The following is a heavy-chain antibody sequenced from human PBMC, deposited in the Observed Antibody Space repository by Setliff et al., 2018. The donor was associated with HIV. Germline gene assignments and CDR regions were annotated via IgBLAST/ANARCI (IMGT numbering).Heavy chain of an antibody. J-gene: IGHJ4*02. CDR3: ARKGSSSRSQEYYYDF. CDR2: ISYTGST. CDR1: GGSISSYC. V-gene: IGHV4-59*12. D-gene: IGHD6-13*01. Sequence: SETLSLTCTVSGGSISSYCWNWIRQSPGRGLEWIGTISYTGSTYYDPSLKSRVTISLDTSKNQFFLKLSSVTALDTAVYYCARKGSSSRSQEYYYDFWGQGTLVTVSS.